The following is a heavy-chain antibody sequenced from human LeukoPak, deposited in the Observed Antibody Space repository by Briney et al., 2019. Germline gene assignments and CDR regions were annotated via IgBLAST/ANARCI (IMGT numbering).Heavy chain of an antibody. CDR3: ARDVSSSYDY. D-gene: IGHD6-13*01. J-gene: IGHJ4*02. CDR1: GYTFTSYD. V-gene: IGHV1-69*13. CDR2: IIPIFGTA. Sequence: ASVKVSCKASGYTFTSYDINWVRQAPGQGLEWMGGIIPIFGTANYAQKFQGRVTITADESTSTAYMELSSLRSEDTAVYYCARDVSSSYDYWGQGTLVTVSS.